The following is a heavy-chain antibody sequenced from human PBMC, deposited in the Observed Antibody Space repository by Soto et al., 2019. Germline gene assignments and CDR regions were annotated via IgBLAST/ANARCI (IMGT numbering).Heavy chain of an antibody. Sequence: QVQLQQWGAGLLKPSETLSLICAVYGGSFTGYHWNWIRQPPGKGLEWIGDITHSDNPSLKSRVTISVDTSKNQFSLKLSSVTAADTAVYYCARSRGSPYYMDVWGKGTTVTVSS. J-gene: IGHJ6*03. V-gene: IGHV4-34*01. CDR3: ARSRGSPYYMDV. CDR2: ITHS. CDR1: GGSFTGYH.